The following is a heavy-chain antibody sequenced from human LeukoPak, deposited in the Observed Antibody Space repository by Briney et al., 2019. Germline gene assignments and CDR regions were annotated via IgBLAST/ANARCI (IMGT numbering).Heavy chain of an antibody. CDR1: GYTFTSYD. Sequence: ASVKVSCKASGYTFTSYDINWVRQATGQGLEWMGWMNPNSGNTGYAQKFQGRVTMTRNTSISTAYMELSSLRSEDTAVYYCARGVSAWGSYRPLARFDPWGQGTLVTVSS. CDR3: ARGVSAWGSYRPLARFDP. V-gene: IGHV1-8*01. J-gene: IGHJ5*02. CDR2: MNPNSGNT. D-gene: IGHD3-16*02.